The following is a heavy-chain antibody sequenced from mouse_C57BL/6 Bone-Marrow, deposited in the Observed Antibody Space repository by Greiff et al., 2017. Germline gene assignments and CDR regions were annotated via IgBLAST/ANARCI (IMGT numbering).Heavy chain of an antibody. D-gene: IGHD1-2*01. CDR1: GYTFTSYW. J-gene: IGHJ2*01. CDR2: IDPSDSYT. CDR3: ARRCYGLYFGY. Sequence: QVQLQQPGAELVKPGASVKLSCKASGYTFTSYWMQWVKQRPGQGLEWIGEIDPSDSYTNYNQKFKGKATLTVDTSSSTAYMQLSSLPSEDSAVYYYARRCYGLYFGYWGHCTTLSFSS. V-gene: IGHV1-50*01.